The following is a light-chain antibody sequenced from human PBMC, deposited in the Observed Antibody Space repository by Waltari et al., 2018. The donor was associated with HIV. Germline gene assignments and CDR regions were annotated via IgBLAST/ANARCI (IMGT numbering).Light chain of an antibody. CDR1: QSLLESNGYHL. CDR3: MQALQTPST. J-gene: IGKJ5*01. V-gene: IGKV2-28*01. Sequence: DIVMTQSPLSLPVTPGESASISCASSQSLLESNGYHLLAWYVQKPGQSPQILIYLASTRASGVPGRFSGSGSGTEFTLKFSRVEADDVGVYYCMQALQTPSTFGQGTRLEIK. CDR2: LAS.